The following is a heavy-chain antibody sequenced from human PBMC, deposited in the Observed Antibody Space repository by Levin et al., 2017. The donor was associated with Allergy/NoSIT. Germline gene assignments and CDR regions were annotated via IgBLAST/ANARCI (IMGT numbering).Heavy chain of an antibody. Sequence: PGASVKVSCAASGFTFSSYGMHWVRQAPGKGLEWVAVISYDGSNKYYADSVKGRFTISRDNSKNTLYLQMNSLTAEDTAVYYCAKDGSVGWFDPWGQGTLVTVSS. V-gene: IGHV3-30*18. CDR1: GFTFSSYG. J-gene: IGHJ5*02. CDR2: ISYDGSNK. D-gene: IGHD3-10*01. CDR3: AKDGSVGWFDP.